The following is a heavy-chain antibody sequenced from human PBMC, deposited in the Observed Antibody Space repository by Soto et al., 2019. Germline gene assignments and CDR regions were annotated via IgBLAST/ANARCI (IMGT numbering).Heavy chain of an antibody. Sequence: QVQLVQSGAEVKKPGASVKVSCKASGYTFSNYGISWVRQAPGQGLEWMGWISAYNGNTKYAQKIQGRVTMTTDTATSTDYMELRSLRSDDTAVYYCARDSPPVDYWGQGTLVTVSS. J-gene: IGHJ4*02. V-gene: IGHV1-18*01. CDR1: GYTFSNYG. CDR3: ARDSPPVDY. CDR2: ISAYNGNT.